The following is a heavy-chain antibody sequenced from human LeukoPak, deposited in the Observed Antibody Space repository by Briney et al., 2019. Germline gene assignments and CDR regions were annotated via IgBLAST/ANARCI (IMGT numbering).Heavy chain of an antibody. CDR3: ARDKVVGPTRFDY. CDR2: IKQDSGEI. CDR1: GGTFSDYY. D-gene: IGHD1-26*01. V-gene: IGHV3-7*01. J-gene: IGHJ4*02. Sequence: PGGPLRLFCAASGGTFSDYYMTWIRQAPGRGPEWVANIKQDSGEIYYVDSVKGRFTISRDNAKNSLYLQMNSLRAEDTAVYYCARDKVVGPTRFDYWGQGILVTVS.